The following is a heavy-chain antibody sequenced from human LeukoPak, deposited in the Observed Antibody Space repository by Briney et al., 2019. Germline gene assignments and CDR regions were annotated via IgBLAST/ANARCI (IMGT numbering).Heavy chain of an antibody. V-gene: IGHV3-48*01. Sequence: GGSLRLSCAASGFTFSSYSMNWVRQAPGKGLEWVSYISSSSSTIHDADSVKGRFTISRDNSKNTLYLQMNSLRAEDTAVYYCAKIVSDSGSGPQSGYWGQGTLVTVSS. CDR2: ISSSSSTI. J-gene: IGHJ4*02. D-gene: IGHD3-10*01. CDR1: GFTFSSYS. CDR3: AKIVSDSGSGPQSGY.